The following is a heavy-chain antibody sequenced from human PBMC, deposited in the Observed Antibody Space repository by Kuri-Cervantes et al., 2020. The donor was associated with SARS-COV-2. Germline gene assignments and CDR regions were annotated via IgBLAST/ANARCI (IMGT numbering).Heavy chain of an antibody. D-gene: IGHD1-26*01. V-gene: IGHV3-33*01. CDR3: AREMKEGAVMGAFDI. CDR2: IWYDGSNK. CDR1: GFTFSSYG. J-gene: IGHJ3*02. Sequence: GGSLRLSCAASGFTFSSYGMHWVRQAPGKGLEWVAVIWYDGSNKYYADSVKGRFTISRDNSKNTLYLQMNSLRAEDTAVYYCAREMKEGAVMGAFDIWGQGTMVTVSS.